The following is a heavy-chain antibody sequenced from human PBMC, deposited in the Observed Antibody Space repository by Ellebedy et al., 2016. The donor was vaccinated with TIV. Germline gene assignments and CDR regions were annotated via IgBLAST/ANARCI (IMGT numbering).Heavy chain of an antibody. D-gene: IGHD2-21*01. V-gene: IGHV1-2*04. CDR3: ARGMRQGLWWPYFDY. CDR2: INPNSGGT. Sequence: AASVKVSCKASGYTFTDYYMHWVRQAPGQGLEWMGWINPNSGGTNYAQKFQGWVTMTRDTSITTAYMELSRLRSDDTAVYYCARGMRQGLWWPYFDYWGQGTLVTVFS. J-gene: IGHJ4*02. CDR1: GYTFTDYY.